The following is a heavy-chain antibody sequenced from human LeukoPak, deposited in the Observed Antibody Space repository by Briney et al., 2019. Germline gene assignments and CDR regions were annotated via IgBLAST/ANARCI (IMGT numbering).Heavy chain of an antibody. V-gene: IGHV3-21*01. D-gene: IGHD6-13*01. CDR2: ISSSGSYI. CDR3: ARGSGGAAVIFDY. Sequence: GGSLRLSCAASGFTFSSYSMNWVRQAPGKGLEWVSSISSSGSYIYYADSVKGRFTISRDNAKNSLYLQMNSLRAEDTVVYYCARGSGGAAVIFDYWGQGTLVTVSS. CDR1: GFTFSSYS. J-gene: IGHJ4*02.